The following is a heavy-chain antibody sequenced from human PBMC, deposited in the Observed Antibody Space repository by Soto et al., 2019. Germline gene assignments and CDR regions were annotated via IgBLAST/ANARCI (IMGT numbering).Heavy chain of an antibody. J-gene: IGHJ6*03. D-gene: IGHD2-15*01. Sequence: EVKLVASGGGLVQPGGSLRLSCAASGFTVSSNYMSWVRQAPGKGLEWVSVIYIGGSTYYADSLKGRFTISTDNSTNTLYLQMNSMRAEDTAVYYCARQNVTVVSDYMAVWGKGTTVTVSS. CDR3: ARQNVTVVSDYMAV. CDR2: IYIGGST. CDR1: GFTVSSNY. V-gene: IGHV3-66*04.